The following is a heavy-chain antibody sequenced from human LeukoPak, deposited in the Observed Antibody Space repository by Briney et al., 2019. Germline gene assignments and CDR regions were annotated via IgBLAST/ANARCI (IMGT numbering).Heavy chain of an antibody. CDR3: ARGGPYCSGGSCYPGTHYYYYYMDV. J-gene: IGHJ6*03. Sequence: SETLSLTCTVSGGSISSSSYYWGWIRQPPGKGLEWIGSIYYSGSTYYNPSLKSRVTISVDTSKNQFSLKLSSVTAADTAVYYCARGGPYCSGGSCYPGTHYYYYYMDVWGKGTTVTVSS. CDR1: GGSISSSSYY. D-gene: IGHD2-15*01. V-gene: IGHV4-39*07. CDR2: IYYSGST.